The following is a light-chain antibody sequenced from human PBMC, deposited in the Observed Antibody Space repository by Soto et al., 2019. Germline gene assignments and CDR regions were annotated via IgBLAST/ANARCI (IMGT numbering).Light chain of an antibody. V-gene: IGKV3-11*01. CDR3: QQRSNWPPSIT. CDR2: DAS. J-gene: IGKJ5*01. Sequence: EFVLTQSPGTLSLSPGERATLSCRASQTVRNNYLAWYQQKPGQAPRLLIYDASDRATGIPARFSGSGSGTDFTLTISSLEPEDFAVYYCQQRSNWPPSITFGQGTRLEIK. CDR1: QTVRNNY.